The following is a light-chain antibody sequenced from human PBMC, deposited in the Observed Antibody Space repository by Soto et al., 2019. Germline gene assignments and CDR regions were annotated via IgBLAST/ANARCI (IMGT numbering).Light chain of an antibody. CDR3: SSYTSSSTPGV. CDR1: SSDVGGHNY. CDR2: DVS. J-gene: IGLJ2*01. V-gene: IGLV2-14*01. Sequence: QSALTQPASVSGSPGQSITISCTGTSSDVGGHNYVSWYQQHPGKAPKLMIYDVSNRPSGVSNRFSGSKSGNTASLTISGLQAEDEADYYCSSYTSSSTPGVFGGGTKLTVL.